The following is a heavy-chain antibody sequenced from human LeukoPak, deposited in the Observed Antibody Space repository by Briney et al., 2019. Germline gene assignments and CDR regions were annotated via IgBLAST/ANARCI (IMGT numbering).Heavy chain of an antibody. CDR2: ISPSGGST. Sequence: GASVKLSCKAFGYTFTGYWMHWVRQAPGQGPEWMGVISPSGGSTIYAQKFKGRVTLTRDMSTSTDYLELSSLRSEDTTVYYCARDNSVRDEAWWFNPWGQGTLVTVSS. CDR1: GYTFTGYW. CDR3: ARDNSVRDEAWWFNP. J-gene: IGHJ5*02. V-gene: IGHV1-46*01. D-gene: IGHD5-24*01.